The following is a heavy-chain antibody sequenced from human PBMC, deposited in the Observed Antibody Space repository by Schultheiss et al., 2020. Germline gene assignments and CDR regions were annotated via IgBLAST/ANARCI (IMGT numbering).Heavy chain of an antibody. Sequence: LRLSCTVSGGSISSGGYYWSWIRQHPGKGLEWIGYIYYSGSTYYNPSLKSRVTISVDTSKNQFSLKLTSVTAADTAVYYCASSPAYYGDYPYYFDYWGQGALVTVSS. CDR2: IYYSGST. D-gene: IGHD4-17*01. J-gene: IGHJ4*02. CDR3: ASSPAYYGDYPYYFDY. CDR1: GGSISSGGYY. V-gene: IGHV4-31*03.